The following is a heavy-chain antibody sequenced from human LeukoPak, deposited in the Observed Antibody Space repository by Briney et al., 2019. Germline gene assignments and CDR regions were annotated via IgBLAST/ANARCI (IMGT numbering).Heavy chain of an antibody. D-gene: IGHD2-2*01. CDR3: ARDQVVPAAKAGIDY. CDR2: ISAYNGNT. J-gene: IGHJ4*02. V-gene: IGHV1-18*01. CDR1: GYTFTSYG. Sequence: ASVKVSCKASGYTFTSYGISWVLQAPGQGLEWMGWISAYNGNTNYAQKLQGRVTMTTDTSTSTAYMELRSLRSDDTAVYYCARDQVVPAAKAGIDYWGQGTLVTVSS.